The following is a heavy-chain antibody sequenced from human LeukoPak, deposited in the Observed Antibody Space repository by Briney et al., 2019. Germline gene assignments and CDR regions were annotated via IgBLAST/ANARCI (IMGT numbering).Heavy chain of an antibody. V-gene: IGHV3-66*01. Sequence: GGSLRLSCAASGFTVSSNYMSWVRQAPGKGLEWVSVIYSGGSTYYADSVKGRFTISRDNSKNTLYLQMNSLRAEDTAVYYCARYGSYYYGSGSYPGYYYGMDVWGQGTTVTVSS. CDR3: ARYGSYYYGSGSYPGYYYGMDV. CDR2: IYSGGST. CDR1: GFTVSSNY. J-gene: IGHJ6*02. D-gene: IGHD3-10*01.